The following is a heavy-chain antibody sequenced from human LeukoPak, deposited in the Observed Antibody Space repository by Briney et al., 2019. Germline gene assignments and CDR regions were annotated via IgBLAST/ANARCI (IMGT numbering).Heavy chain of an antibody. Sequence: PGGSLRLSCAASGFTFSSYWMSWVRQAPGKGLEWVANIKQDGSEKYYVDSVKGRFTISRDNAKNSLYLQMNSLRAEDTAVYYCARWHHYYDSSGYPMFRFDPWGQGTLVTVSS. CDR3: ARWHHYYDSSGYPMFRFDP. D-gene: IGHD3-22*01. V-gene: IGHV3-7*01. J-gene: IGHJ5*02. CDR2: IKQDGSEK. CDR1: GFTFSSYW.